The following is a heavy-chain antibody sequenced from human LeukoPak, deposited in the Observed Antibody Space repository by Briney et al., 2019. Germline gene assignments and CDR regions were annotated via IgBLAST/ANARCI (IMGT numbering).Heavy chain of an antibody. V-gene: IGHV3-21*01. Sequence: PGGSLRLSCAASGFTFSSYSMNWVRQAPGKGLEWVSSISSSSSYIYYADSVKGQFTISRDNAKNSLYLQMNSLRAEDTAVYYCAREDSPYERFDPWGQGTLVTVSS. CDR2: ISSSSSYI. D-gene: IGHD3-22*01. CDR3: AREDSPYERFDP. J-gene: IGHJ5*02. CDR1: GFTFSSYS.